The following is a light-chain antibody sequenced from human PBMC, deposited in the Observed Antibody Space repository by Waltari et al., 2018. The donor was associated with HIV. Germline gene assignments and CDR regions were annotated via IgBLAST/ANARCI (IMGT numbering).Light chain of an antibody. J-gene: IGKJ4*02. V-gene: IGKV1-13*02. CDR1: QGITNA. Sequence: AIQLTPSPSSLSASVGDRVTIPCQPRQGITNAISLYQQRPGKPPKLLIYEASNVDSGVPSRFSGSGAGTDFTLTISSLQPEDFATYYCQQFQTFPLTFGGGTNIEIK. CDR2: EAS. CDR3: QQFQTFPLT.